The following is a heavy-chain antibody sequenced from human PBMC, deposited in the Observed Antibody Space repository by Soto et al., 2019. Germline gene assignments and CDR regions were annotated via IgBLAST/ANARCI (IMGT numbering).Heavy chain of an antibody. Sequence: PGGSLRLSCAASGFTFSSYAMSWVRQAPGKGLEWVSAISGSGGSTYYADSVKGRFTISRDNSKNTLYLQMNSLRAEDTAVYYCAKDYGDDVLLWFGEISYYYYYGMDVWGQGTTVTVSS. J-gene: IGHJ6*02. D-gene: IGHD3-10*01. V-gene: IGHV3-23*01. CDR2: ISGSGGST. CDR3: AKDYGDDVLLWFGEISYYYYYGMDV. CDR1: GFTFSSYA.